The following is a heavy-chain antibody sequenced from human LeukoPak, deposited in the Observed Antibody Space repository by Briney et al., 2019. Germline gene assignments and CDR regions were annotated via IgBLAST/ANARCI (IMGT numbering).Heavy chain of an antibody. D-gene: IGHD2-15*01. CDR3: ARGIGGYCSGGSCYFSPPWFDS. J-gene: IGHJ5*01. Sequence: PSETLSLTCAVYGGSFSGYYWSWLRQPPGKGLEWIGEINHSGSTNYNPSLKSRVTISVDTSKNQFSLKLSSVTAADTAVYYCARGIGGYCSGGSCYFSPPWFDSWGQGTLVTVSS. CDR2: INHSGST. CDR1: GGSFSGYY. V-gene: IGHV4-34*01.